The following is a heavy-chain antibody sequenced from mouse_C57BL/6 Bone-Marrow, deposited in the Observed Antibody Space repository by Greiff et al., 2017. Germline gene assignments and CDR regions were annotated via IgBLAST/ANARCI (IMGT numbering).Heavy chain of an antibody. V-gene: IGHV1-81*01. CDR2: IYPRSGNT. CDR3: ASRDYYGSSFDY. Sequence: VQLQQPGAELARPGASVKLSCKASGYTFTSYGISWVKQRTGQGLEWIGEIYPRSGNTYYNEKLKGKATLTADKSSSTAYMELRSLTSEDSAVYFCASRDYYGSSFDYWGQGTTLPVSS. J-gene: IGHJ2*01. D-gene: IGHD1-1*01. CDR1: GYTFTSYG.